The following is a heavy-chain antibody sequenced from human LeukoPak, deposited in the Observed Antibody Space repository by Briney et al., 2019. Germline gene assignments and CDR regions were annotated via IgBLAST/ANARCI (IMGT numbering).Heavy chain of an antibody. D-gene: IGHD3-9*01. V-gene: IGHV1-46*01. CDR2: INPSRGST. CDR3: SRGEYDILTGSIAPPDY. CDR1: GYTFTSYY. J-gene: IGHJ4*02. Sequence: ASVKVSCKASGYTFTSYYMHWVRQAPGQGLEWMGIINPSRGSTSYAQKFQGRVTMTRDTSTSTVYMELSSLRSEDTAVYYCSRGEYDILTGSIAPPDYWGQRTLDTVSS.